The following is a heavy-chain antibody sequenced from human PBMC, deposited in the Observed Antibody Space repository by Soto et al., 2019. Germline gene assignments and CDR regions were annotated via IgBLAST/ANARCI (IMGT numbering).Heavy chain of an antibody. D-gene: IGHD6-6*01. Sequence: PGGSLRLSCAASGFTFSSYGMHWVRQAPGKGLEWVAVISYDGSNKYYADSVKGRFTISRDNSKNTLYLQMNSLRAEDTAVYYCAKAGIAARRSNYYYGMDVWGQGTTVTVSS. CDR3: AKAGIAARRSNYYYGMDV. CDR2: ISYDGSNK. J-gene: IGHJ6*02. CDR1: GFTFSSYG. V-gene: IGHV3-30*18.